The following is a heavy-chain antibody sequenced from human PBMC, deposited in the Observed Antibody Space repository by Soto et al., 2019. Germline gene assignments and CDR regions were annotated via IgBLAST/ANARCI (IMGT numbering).Heavy chain of an antibody. V-gene: IGHV1-18*01. CDR1: GGTFSSYA. J-gene: IGHJ4*02. CDR2: ISAYNGNT. Sequence: ASVKVSCKASGGTFSSYAISWVRQAPGQGLEWMGGISAYNGNTNYAQKLQGRVTMTTDTSTSTAYMELRSLRSDDTAVYYCARESAMGYHFDYWGQGTLVTVSS. CDR3: ARESAMGYHFDY. D-gene: IGHD2-2*01.